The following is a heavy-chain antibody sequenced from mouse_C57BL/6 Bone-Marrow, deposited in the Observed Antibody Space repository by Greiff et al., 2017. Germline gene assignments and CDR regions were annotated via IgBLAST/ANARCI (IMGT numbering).Heavy chain of an antibody. V-gene: IGHV14-1*01. J-gene: IGHJ4*01. CDR1: GFNIKDYY. CDR2: IDPEDGDT. CDR3: TTAYYYDSSFYYYAMDY. D-gene: IGHD1-1*01. Sequence: EVQLQQSGAELVRPGASVKLSCTASGFNIKDYYMHWVKQRPEQGLEWIGRIDPEDGDTEYAPKFQGKATMTADTSSNTAYLQLSSLTSEDTAVYYCTTAYYYDSSFYYYAMDYWCEGTPVTVSS.